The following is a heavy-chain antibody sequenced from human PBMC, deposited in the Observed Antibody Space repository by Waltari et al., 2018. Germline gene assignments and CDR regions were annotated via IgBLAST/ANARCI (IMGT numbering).Heavy chain of an antibody. CDR2: VCYRGTT. CDR3: ATYIGASVGTAAFDV. CDR1: GVSITSNRHY. J-gene: IGHJ3*01. V-gene: IGHV4-39*01. Sequence: QLQLQESGPRLVRPSETLSLICRVSGVSITSNRHYWAWIRQSPGQGLEWLGTVCYRGTTYISPSLKSRVSVSRDTSKNQVSLILGSVTAADMAVYYCATYIGASVGTAAFDVWGQGTMVTVSS. D-gene: IGHD5-12*01.